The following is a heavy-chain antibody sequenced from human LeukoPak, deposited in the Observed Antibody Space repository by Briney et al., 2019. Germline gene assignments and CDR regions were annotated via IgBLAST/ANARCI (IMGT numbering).Heavy chain of an antibody. J-gene: IGHJ4*02. CDR2: IYYSGST. D-gene: IGHD4-17*01. Sequence: SETLSLTYTVSAGYISSYYWSWIRQPPGKGLEWIGYIYYSGSTNYNPSLESRVTISVDTSKNQFFLKLSSVTAADTAVYYCTRDPTVTPFDYWGQGTLVTVSS. CDR1: AGYISSYY. V-gene: IGHV4-59*01. CDR3: TRDPTVTPFDY.